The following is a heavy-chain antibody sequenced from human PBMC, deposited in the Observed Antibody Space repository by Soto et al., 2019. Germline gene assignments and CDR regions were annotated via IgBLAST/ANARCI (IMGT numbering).Heavy chain of an antibody. D-gene: IGHD2-15*01. CDR3: ARDLEFRYGNISHLDY. CDR1: GGTFSSHV. J-gene: IGHJ4*02. CDR2: IMPIIGTA. V-gene: IGHV1-69*01. Sequence: QVQLVQSGAEVKKPGSSVKVSCKASGGTFSSHVFNWVRQAPGQGLEWMGGIMPIIGTANYAQKFQGRVTITADESTSTAYMELSSLRSEDTAVYYCARDLEFRYGNISHLDYWGQGTRVTVSS.